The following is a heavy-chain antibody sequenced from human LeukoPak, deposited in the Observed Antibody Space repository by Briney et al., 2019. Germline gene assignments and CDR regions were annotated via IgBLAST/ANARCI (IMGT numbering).Heavy chain of an antibody. CDR2: IYHSGAT. CDR3: ARTLRWVVTATGGLQNSFDP. J-gene: IGHJ5*02. V-gene: IGHV4-38-2*02. D-gene: IGHD2-21*02. CDR1: GYPITTSYY. Sequence: KPSETLPLTCTVSGYPITTSYYWGWIRQSPGKGLQWIGDIYHSGATSYNPSLKSRVTLSVDTSQNQFYLKLKSVTAADTAIYYCARTLRWVVTATGGLQNSFDPWGQGTVVIVSS.